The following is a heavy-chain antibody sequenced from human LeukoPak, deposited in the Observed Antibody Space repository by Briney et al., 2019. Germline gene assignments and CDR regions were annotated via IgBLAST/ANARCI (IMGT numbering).Heavy chain of an antibody. CDR2: IRSKTNSYAT. CDR3: TRINYDSSDYPYPFDY. D-gene: IGHD3-22*01. Sequence: PGGSLRLSCAASGFTFSDSAVHWVRQASGKGLEWIGRIRSKTNSYATAYAASVKGRFTISRDDSKNTAYLQMNSLKTEDTAVYYCTRINYDSSDYPYPFDYWGQGTLVTVSS. V-gene: IGHV3-73*01. CDR1: GFTFSDSA. J-gene: IGHJ4*02.